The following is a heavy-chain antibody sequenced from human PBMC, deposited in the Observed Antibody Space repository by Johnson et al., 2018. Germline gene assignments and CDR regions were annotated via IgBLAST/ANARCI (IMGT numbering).Heavy chain of an antibody. Sequence: VQLVQSGGGLVQPGRSXRLSCVVSGFTFDDYAMHWVRQAPGTGLEWVSGITWNRANIGYADAVEGRFTISRDNAKKFLSLQMNNLRPEDTALYYCTKDSCSASGSYYPYGMDVWGHGTTVTVSS. J-gene: IGHJ6*01. D-gene: IGHD3-10*01. V-gene: IGHV3-9*01. CDR1: GFTFDDYA. CDR2: ITWNRANI. CDR3: TKDSCSASGSYYPYGMDV.